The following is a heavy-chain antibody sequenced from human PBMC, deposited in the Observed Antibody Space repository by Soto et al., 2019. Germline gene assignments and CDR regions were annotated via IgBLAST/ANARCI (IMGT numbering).Heavy chain of an antibody. V-gene: IGHV4-59*08. CDR2: VSYFGTT. CDR3: GRRHGLDIDAYY. J-gene: IGHJ4*02. D-gene: IGHD3-10*01. CDR1: GGPLTTYF. Sequence: SETLSLTCNVSGGPLTTYFWSWIRQPPGKGLEWIGYVSYFGTTNYNPSLQSRLTISLDTSKTHFSLNLSSVTAADTAVYFCGRRHGLDIDAYYRGQGILVTVSS.